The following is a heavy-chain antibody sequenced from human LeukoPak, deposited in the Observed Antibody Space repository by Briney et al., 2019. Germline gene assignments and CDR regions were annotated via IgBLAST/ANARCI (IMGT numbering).Heavy chain of an antibody. Sequence: ASVKVSCKASGYTFTGYYMHWVRQAPGQGLEWMGWINPNSGGTNYAQRFQGRVTMTRDTSISTAYMELSRLRSDDTAVYYCARASPRITMIVVVDAFDIWGQGTMVTVSS. CDR1: GYTFTGYY. V-gene: IGHV1-2*02. CDR3: ARASPRITMIVVVDAFDI. J-gene: IGHJ3*02. CDR2: INPNSGGT. D-gene: IGHD3-22*01.